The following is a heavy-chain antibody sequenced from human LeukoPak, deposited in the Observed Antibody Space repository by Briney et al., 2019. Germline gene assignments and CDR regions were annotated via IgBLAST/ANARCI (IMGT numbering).Heavy chain of an antibody. CDR1: AFTFSNYD. J-gene: IGHJ1*01. Sequence: QAGGSLRLSCAASAFTFSNYDMSWVRQAPGKGLEWVANINEDGSEIYYVDSVKGRFTISRDNAKKTVSLQMNSLRPEDTGVYSCARAPSDIGGYYPEYFRQWGQGAMVTVSS. CDR3: ARAPSDIGGYYPEYFRQ. D-gene: IGHD3-22*01. V-gene: IGHV3-7*01. CDR2: INEDGSEI.